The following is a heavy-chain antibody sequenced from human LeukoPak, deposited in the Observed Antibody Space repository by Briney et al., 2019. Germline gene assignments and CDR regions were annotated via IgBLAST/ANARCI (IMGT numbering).Heavy chain of an antibody. CDR2: IYTSGST. J-gene: IGHJ5*02. Sequence: SETLSLTCTVSGGSISSYYWSWIRQPAGKGLEWIGRIYTSGSTNYNPSLKSRVTMSVDTSKNQFSLKLSSVTAADTAVYYCARVPGSGSYDWFDPWAREPWSPSPQ. D-gene: IGHD3-10*01. CDR1: GGSISSYY. V-gene: IGHV4-4*07. CDR3: ARVPGSGSYDWFDP.